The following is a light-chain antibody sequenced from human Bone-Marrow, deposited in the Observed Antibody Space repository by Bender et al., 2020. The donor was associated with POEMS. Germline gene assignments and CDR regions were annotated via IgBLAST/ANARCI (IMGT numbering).Light chain of an antibody. Sequence: QSALTQPASVSGSPGQSITISCTATSSDIGSYNLVSWYQQLPGKAPKLLIYEVGTRPSGVPDRFSGSKSGNTASLTISGLQAEDEADYYCSSYRSSSTVFGGGTTLTVL. CDR3: SSYRSSSTV. CDR1: SSDIGSYNL. CDR2: EVG. V-gene: IGLV2-14*02. J-gene: IGLJ2*01.